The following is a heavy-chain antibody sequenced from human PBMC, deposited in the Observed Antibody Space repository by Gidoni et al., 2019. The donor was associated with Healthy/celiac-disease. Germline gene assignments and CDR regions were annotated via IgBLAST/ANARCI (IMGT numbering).Heavy chain of an antibody. J-gene: IGHJ4*02. CDR2: ISSINSYK. Sequence: EVQLVESGGGLVKPGGSLRLFCAACGFTCSRYSMNWVRQAPGKGLEWVSSISSINSYKYCAHSVEGRFPISSDSAKDSQYLQMGSLWAEGTAVYYCAMDRSCGWDDWGQGTLVTVSA. CDR3: AMDRSCGWDD. D-gene: IGHD6-19*01. CDR1: GFTCSRYS. V-gene: IGHV3-21*01.